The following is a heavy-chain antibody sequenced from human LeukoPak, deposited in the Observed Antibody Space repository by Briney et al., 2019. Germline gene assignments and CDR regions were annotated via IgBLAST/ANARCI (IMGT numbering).Heavy chain of an antibody. CDR2: VSYDGSKK. CDR1: GFTFNNYG. J-gene: IGHJ4*02. Sequence: GGSLRLSCAASGFTFNNYGMHWVRRAPGKGLEWVAVVSYDGSKKFYGDSVKGRFTISRDNSKNTPSLQMNSLRVEDTAVYYCAKELRGYSYGEHWGQGTLVTVSS. CDR3: AKELRGYSYGEH. D-gene: IGHD5-18*01. V-gene: IGHV3-30*18.